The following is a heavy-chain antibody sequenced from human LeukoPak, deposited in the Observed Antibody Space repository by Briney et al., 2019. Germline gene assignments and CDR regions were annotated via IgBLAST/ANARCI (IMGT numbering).Heavy chain of an antibody. J-gene: IGHJ4*02. CDR3: AKDLIAARRSFDY. CDR2: ISGSGGST. D-gene: IGHD6-6*01. Sequence: PGGSLRLSCAASGFTFSSYAMSWVRQAPGKGLEWVSAISGSGGSTYYADSVKGRFTISRDNSKNTLYLQMNSLRAEDTAVCYCAKDLIAARRSFDYWGQGTLVTVSS. CDR1: GFTFSSYA. V-gene: IGHV3-23*01.